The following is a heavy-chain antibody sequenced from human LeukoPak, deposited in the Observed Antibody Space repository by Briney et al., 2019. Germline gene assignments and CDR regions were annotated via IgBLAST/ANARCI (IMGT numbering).Heavy chain of an antibody. V-gene: IGHV1-2*02. CDR2: INPNSGGT. CDR1: GYTFNDYY. J-gene: IGHJ4*02. Sequence: ASVKVSCKASGYTFNDYYMYWVRQAPGQGLNWMGWINPNSGGTNYAQKFQGRVTMTRDTSISTAYMELSRLRSDDTAVYYCARGPLYFDYWGQGTLVTVSS. CDR3: ARGPLYFDY.